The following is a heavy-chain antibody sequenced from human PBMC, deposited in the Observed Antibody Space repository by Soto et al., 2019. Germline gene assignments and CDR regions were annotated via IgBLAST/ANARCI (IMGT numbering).Heavy chain of an antibody. D-gene: IGHD2-2*01. V-gene: IGHV1-8*01. CDR3: ARGDIVVVE. J-gene: IGHJ4*02. CDR2: MNPNSGDT. Sequence: ASVKVSCKASGYTFTSYNINWVRQATGQGPEWMGWMNPNSGDTGYALKFQGRVTMTRNTSITTAYMELSSLRSEDTAVYYCARGDIVVVEWGQGTLVTVSS. CDR1: GYTFTSYN.